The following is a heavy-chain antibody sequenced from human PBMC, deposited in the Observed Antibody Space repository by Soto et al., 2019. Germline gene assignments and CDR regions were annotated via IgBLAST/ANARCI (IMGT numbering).Heavy chain of an antibody. CDR3: ARQIFAADY. CDR1: GGTFDHAA. Sequence: QVQLVQSGAEVKKPGSSVKVSCEAPGGTFDHAAITWVRQAPGQGLEWVGGINPMFNSTHYAQKFQGRVTITADAVTSTAFLELRGLTSDDTAVYYCARQIFAADYSGQGTLLVGSS. D-gene: IGHD3-9*01. J-gene: IGHJ4*02. CDR2: INPMFNST. V-gene: IGHV1-69*01.